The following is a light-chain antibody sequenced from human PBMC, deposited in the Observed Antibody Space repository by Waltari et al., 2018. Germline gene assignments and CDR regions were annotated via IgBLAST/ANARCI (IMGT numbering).Light chain of an antibody. CDR1: NSNIGSNS. J-gene: IGLJ1*01. CDR2: YND. V-gene: IGLV1-36*01. Sequence: QSVLTQPPSASEAARKSVTISCSGSNSNIGSNSVSWYQQVPETAPKLLIYYNDRRPSGVSDRFSASKSGTSASLAIGGLQTEDEADYYCAVWDDSLSGYIFGSGTRLTVL. CDR3: AVWDDSLSGYI.